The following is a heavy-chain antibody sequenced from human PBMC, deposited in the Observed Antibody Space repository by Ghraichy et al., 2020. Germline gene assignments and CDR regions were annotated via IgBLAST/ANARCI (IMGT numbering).Heavy chain of an antibody. CDR1: GFTFSSYA. D-gene: IGHD4-23*01. J-gene: IGHJ6*02. Sequence: GESLNISCEASGFTFSSYAMSWVRQAPGKGLEWVSAISGSGGSTYYADSVKGRFTISRDNSKNALYLQMNSLRAEDTAVFYCAKGRNSQYYYYGMDVWGQGTTVTVSS. CDR2: ISGSGGST. CDR3: AKGRNSQYYYYGMDV. V-gene: IGHV3-23*01.